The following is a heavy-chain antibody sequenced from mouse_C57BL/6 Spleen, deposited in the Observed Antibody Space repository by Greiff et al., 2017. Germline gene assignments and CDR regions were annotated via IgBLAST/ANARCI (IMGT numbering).Heavy chain of an antibody. Sequence: VHLVESGAELARPGASVKLSCKASGYTFTSYGISWVKQRTGQGLEWIGEIYPRSGNTYYNEKFKGKATLTADKSSSTAYMELRSLTSEDSAVYFCARAPPYYYGSRYYWGQGTTLTVSS. V-gene: IGHV1-81*01. J-gene: IGHJ2*01. CDR2: IYPRSGNT. CDR1: GYTFTSYG. CDR3: ARAPPYYYGSRYY. D-gene: IGHD1-1*01.